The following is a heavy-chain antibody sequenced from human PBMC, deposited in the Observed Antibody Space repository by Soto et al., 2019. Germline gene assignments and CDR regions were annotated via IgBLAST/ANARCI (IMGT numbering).Heavy chain of an antibody. J-gene: IGHJ6*02. V-gene: IGHV3-30-3*01. CDR3: ARGDREDILVVVGARPGEYGIDI. CDR2: IAYDGSNA. Sequence: QVHLVESGGGVVQPGGSLRLSCAASGFTFRNHAMHWVRQAPGKGLECLAVIAYDGSNAFYRDSVKCRFTISRDNSKNTLYLHMNSLRSEDTGVYYCARGDREDILVVVGARPGEYGIDIWGQGTTVTVSS. CDR1: GFTFRNHA. D-gene: IGHD2-15*01.